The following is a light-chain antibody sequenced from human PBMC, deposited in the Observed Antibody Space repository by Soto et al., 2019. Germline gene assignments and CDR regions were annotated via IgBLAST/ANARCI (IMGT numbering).Light chain of an antibody. V-gene: IGLV2-14*01. CDR2: DVS. CDR3: SSYTCSSILYV. Sequence: QSALTQPASVSGSPGQSITISCTGTSSDVGGYNYVSWYQQHTGKAPKLMIYDVSNRPSGVSNRFSVSKSGNTASLTISGVQVEYEADYYCSSYTCSSILYVFGTGTKLSVL. CDR1: SSDVGGYNY. J-gene: IGLJ1*01.